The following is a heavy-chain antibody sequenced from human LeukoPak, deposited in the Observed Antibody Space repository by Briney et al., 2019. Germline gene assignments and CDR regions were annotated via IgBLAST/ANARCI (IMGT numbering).Heavy chain of an antibody. Sequence: PGGSLRLSCAASGFTVSSNYMSWVRQAPGKGLEWIGSIYYSGSTYYNPSLKSRVTISVDTSKNQFSLKLSSVTAADTAVYYCASLTPRDGYNVEAFFDYWGQGTLVTVSS. J-gene: IGHJ4*02. CDR3: ASLTPRDGYNVEAFFDY. D-gene: IGHD5-24*01. CDR2: IYYSGST. CDR1: GFTVSSNY. V-gene: IGHV4-59*05.